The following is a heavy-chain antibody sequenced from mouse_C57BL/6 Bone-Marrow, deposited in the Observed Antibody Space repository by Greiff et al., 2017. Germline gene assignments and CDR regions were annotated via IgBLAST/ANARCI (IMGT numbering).Heavy chain of an antibody. CDR2: IYPGSGNT. CDR1: GYTFTDYY. V-gene: IGHV1-76*01. J-gene: IGHJ4*01. Sequence: VHLVESGAELVRPGASVKLSCKASGYTFTDYYINWVKQRPGQGLEWIARIYPGSGNTYYNEKFKGKATLTAEKSSSTAYMQLSSLTSEDSAVYFCARKAMDYWGQGTSVTVSS. CDR3: ARKAMDY.